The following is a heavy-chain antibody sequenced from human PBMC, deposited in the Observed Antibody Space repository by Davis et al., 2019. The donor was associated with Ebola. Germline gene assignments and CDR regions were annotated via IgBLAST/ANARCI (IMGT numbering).Heavy chain of an antibody. V-gene: IGHV4-59*01. Sequence: MPSQSLSLTCAVYAEFFSYYYWSWIRQPPGKGLEWIGYIYYSGSTNYNPSLKSLVTISVDTSKNQFSLKLSSMTAADTAVYYCARDRRYGNYGWWYYWGQGTLVTVSS. CDR2: IYYSGST. CDR3: ARDRRYGNYGWWYY. J-gene: IGHJ4*02. D-gene: IGHD2-8*02. CDR1: AEFFSYYY.